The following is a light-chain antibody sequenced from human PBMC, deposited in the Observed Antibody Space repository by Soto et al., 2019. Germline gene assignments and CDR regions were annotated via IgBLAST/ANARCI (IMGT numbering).Light chain of an antibody. CDR1: SGDVGGHNY. CDR2: EVS. J-gene: IGLJ7*01. Sequence: QSTLTQPASVSGSPGQSITISCTGTSGDVGGHNYVSWYQQHPGKAPKLMIHEVSNRPSGVSNRFSGSKSANTASLTISGLQAEDEADYYCSSYTSSSTLVIFGGGTQLTVL. CDR3: SSYTSSSTLVI. V-gene: IGLV2-14*01.